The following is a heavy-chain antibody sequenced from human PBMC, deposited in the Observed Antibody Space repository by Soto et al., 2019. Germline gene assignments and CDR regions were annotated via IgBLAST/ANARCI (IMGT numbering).Heavy chain of an antibody. Sequence: ASVKVSCKASGYTFTGYNMHWVRQAPGQGLEWMGWINPNTGGTNYAQTFQGRITLTRDTSISTAYMDLTRLRSDDTAVYYCARDLEWEVPRNYFGYWGQGTLVTVSS. CDR3: ARDLEWEVPRNYFGY. CDR2: INPNTGGT. V-gene: IGHV1-2*02. D-gene: IGHD3-3*01. J-gene: IGHJ4*02. CDR1: GYTFTGYN.